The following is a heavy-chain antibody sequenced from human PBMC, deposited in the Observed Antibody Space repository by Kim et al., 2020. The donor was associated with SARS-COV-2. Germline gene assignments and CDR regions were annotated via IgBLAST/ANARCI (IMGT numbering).Heavy chain of an antibody. CDR1: GGSIRRSSYY. Sequence: SETLSLSCSVSGGSIRRSSYYWGWFRQPPGKGLEWIGSISGTTYYNPSLKSRVTIFVDTSKNQFSLKLTSVTAADTAVYYCARNVDTPTYSYYYGMDVWGQGTTVTVSS. CDR2: ISGTT. J-gene: IGHJ6*02. V-gene: IGHV4-39*01. CDR3: ARNVDTPTYSYYYGMDV. D-gene: IGHD5-18*01.